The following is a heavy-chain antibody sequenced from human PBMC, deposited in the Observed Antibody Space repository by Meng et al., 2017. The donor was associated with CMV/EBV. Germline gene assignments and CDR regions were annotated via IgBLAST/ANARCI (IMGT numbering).Heavy chain of an antibody. CDR1: GFTFSSYW. CDR3: ARDALYCGGDCYSDY. CDR2: INSDGSST. V-gene: IGHV3-74*01. J-gene: IGHJ4*02. D-gene: IGHD2-21*01. Sequence: GESLKISCAASGFTFSSYWMHWVRQVPGKGLVWVSRINSDGSSTSYAESVKGRFTISRDKAKNTLYLQMNSLRAEDTAVYYCARDALYCGGDCYSDYWGQGTLVTVSS.